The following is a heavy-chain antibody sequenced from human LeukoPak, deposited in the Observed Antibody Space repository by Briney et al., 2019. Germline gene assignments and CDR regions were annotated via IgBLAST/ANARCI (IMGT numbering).Heavy chain of an antibody. D-gene: IGHD2-15*01. V-gene: IGHV4-34*01. CDR2: INHSGST. Sequence: SETLSLTCAVYGGSFSGYYWSWIRQPPGKGLEWIGEINHSGSTNYNPSLKSRVTISVDTSKNQFSLKLSSVTAADTAVYYCAGVGRIWYYYGMDVWGQGTTVTVSS. J-gene: IGHJ6*02. CDR3: AGVGRIWYYYGMDV. CDR1: GGSFSGYY.